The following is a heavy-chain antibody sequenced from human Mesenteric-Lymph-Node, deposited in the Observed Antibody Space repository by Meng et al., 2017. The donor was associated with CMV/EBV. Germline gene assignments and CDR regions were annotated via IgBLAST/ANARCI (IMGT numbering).Heavy chain of an antibody. CDR1: GFTFDDYA. Sequence: GGSLRLSCAASGFTFDDYAMHWVRQAPGKGLEWVSGISWNTDNIAYAGSVEGRFTITRDNAKNSLYLQMNSLRDEDTAFYYCAKTTCSRSTCYTIVFDMWGQGTMVTVSS. J-gene: IGHJ3*02. CDR2: ISWNTDNI. CDR3: AKTTCSRSTCYTIVFDM. V-gene: IGHV3-9*01. D-gene: IGHD2-2*02.